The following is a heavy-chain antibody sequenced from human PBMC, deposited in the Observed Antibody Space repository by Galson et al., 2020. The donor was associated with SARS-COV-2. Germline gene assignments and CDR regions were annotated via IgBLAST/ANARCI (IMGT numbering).Heavy chain of an antibody. CDR2: ISWDGQTT. CDR1: GFTFDDYA. Sequence: GGSLRLTCATSGFTFDDYAMHWVRQAPGKGLEWLSVISWDGQTTYYGDSVRGRFTVSRDNSKNSLYLQMNSLRSADTALYYCAKGEASYYYGMDVWGQGTTVTVSS. J-gene: IGHJ6*02. V-gene: IGHV3-43*01. CDR3: AKGEASYYYGMDV.